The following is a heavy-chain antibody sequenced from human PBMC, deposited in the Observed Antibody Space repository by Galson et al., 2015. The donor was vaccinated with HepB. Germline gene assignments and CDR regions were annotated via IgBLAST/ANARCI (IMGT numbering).Heavy chain of an antibody. CDR2: IHYYGNRA. Sequence: SLRLSCAASGFTFSSYGMHWVRQAPGKGPVWVSRIHYYGNRATYADSVKGRFTISRDNAKNTLFLQMNSLGAEDTAVYHCARDSGSGLDYWGQGTLVTVSS. D-gene: IGHD6-19*01. CDR1: GFTFSSYG. V-gene: IGHV3-74*03. CDR3: ARDSGSGLDY. J-gene: IGHJ4*02.